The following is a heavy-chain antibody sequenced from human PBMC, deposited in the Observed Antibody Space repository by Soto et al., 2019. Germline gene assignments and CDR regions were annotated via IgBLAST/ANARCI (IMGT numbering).Heavy chain of an antibody. Sequence: EVPLVESGGGLVQPGGSLRLSCAASGFILSSYSMNWVRQSPGKGLEWVSYISSRSSTVYYADSVKGRFTISRDNAKNSLSLQMNSLRDEDTAVYYCARALAQYCSGGGCYSCGYWGQGTLVTVSS. J-gene: IGHJ4*02. V-gene: IGHV3-48*02. D-gene: IGHD2-15*01. CDR3: ARALAQYCSGGGCYSCGY. CDR1: GFILSSYS. CDR2: ISSRSSTV.